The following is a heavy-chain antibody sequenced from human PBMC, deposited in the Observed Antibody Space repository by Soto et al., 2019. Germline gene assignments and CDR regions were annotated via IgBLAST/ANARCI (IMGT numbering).Heavy chain of an antibody. D-gene: IGHD6-13*01. Sequence: QVQLVESGGGVVQPGRSLRLSCAASGFTFSSYGMHWVRQAPGKGLEWVAVISYDGSNKYYADSVKGRFTISRDNSKNTLYLQMNSLRAEDTAVYYCAKRGPGAIAAAAKGYFDLWGRGTLVTVSS. CDR2: ISYDGSNK. CDR1: GFTFSSYG. V-gene: IGHV3-30*18. J-gene: IGHJ2*01. CDR3: AKRGPGAIAAAAKGYFDL.